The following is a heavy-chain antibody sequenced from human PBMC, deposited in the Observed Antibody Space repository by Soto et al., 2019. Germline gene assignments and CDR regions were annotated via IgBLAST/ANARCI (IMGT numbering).Heavy chain of an antibody. J-gene: IGHJ5*02. V-gene: IGHV1-18*01. CDR3: ARGRYSSGWDNWFDP. D-gene: IGHD6-19*01. CDR1: GYTFTSYG. Sequence: RASVKVSCKASGYTFTSYGISWVRQAPGQGLEWMGWISAYNGNTNYAQKLQGRVTMTTDTSTSTAYMELRSLRSDDTAVYYCARGRYSSGWDNWFDPWGQGTLVTVSS. CDR2: ISAYNGNT.